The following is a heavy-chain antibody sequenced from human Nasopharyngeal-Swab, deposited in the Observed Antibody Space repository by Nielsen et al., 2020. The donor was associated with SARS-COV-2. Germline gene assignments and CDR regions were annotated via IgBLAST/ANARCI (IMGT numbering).Heavy chain of an antibody. CDR3: ARDSFYCSSTSCPDFNYYYYMDV. D-gene: IGHD2-2*01. Sequence: GGSLRLSCAASGFTFISYAMSWVRQAPGKGLEWVSAISGSGGSTYYADSVKGRFTISRDNSKNTLYLQMNSLRAEDTAVYYCARDSFYCSSTSCPDFNYYYYMDVWGKGTTVTVSS. J-gene: IGHJ6*03. CDR1: GFTFISYA. CDR2: ISGSGGST. V-gene: IGHV3-23*01.